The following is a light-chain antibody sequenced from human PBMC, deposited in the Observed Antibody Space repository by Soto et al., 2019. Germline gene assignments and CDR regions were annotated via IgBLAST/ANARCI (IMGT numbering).Light chain of an antibody. CDR1: SSDVGGYNY. Sequence: QSVLTQPPSASGSPGQSVTISCTGTSSDVGGYNYVSWYQQYPGRAPKLMIYEVTKRPSGVPDRFSSSKSGNTASLTVSGLQAEDEADYYCSSYAASNNFYFVFGGGTQLTVL. CDR2: EVT. CDR3: SSYAASNNFYFV. J-gene: IGLJ3*02. V-gene: IGLV2-8*01.